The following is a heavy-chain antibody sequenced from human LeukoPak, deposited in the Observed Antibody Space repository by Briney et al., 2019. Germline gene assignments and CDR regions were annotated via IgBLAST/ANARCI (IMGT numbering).Heavy chain of an antibody. J-gene: IGHJ4*02. CDR2: FDPEDGET. D-gene: IGHD3-3*01. CDR3: ATDIHITIFGVVTY. Sequence: GASVKVSCKXSGYTLTELSMHWVRQAPGKGLEWMGGFDPEDGETIYAQKFQGRVTMTEDTSTDTAYMELSSLRSEDTAVYYCATDIHITIFGVVTYWGQGTLVTVSS. CDR1: GYTLTELS. V-gene: IGHV1-24*01.